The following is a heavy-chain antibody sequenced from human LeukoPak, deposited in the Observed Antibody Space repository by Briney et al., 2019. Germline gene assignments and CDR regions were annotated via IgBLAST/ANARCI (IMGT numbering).Heavy chain of an antibody. D-gene: IGHD5-24*01. J-gene: IGHJ2*01. CDR1: GFNFDDYA. V-gene: IGHV3-9*01. CDR2: INWKTGNG. Sequence: GGSLRLSCAVSGFNFDDYAMHWVRQAPGRGLEWVSGINWKTGNGIYADSVKGRFTISRDNAKNSLYLQMSSLKAEDTALYYCTRRAARWQFDLWGRGTLLTVSS. CDR3: TRRAARWQFDL.